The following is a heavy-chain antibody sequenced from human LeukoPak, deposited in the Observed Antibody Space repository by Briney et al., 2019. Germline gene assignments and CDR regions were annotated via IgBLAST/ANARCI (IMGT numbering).Heavy chain of an antibody. J-gene: IGHJ4*02. CDR1: GYTLTELS. V-gene: IGHV1-24*01. CDR3: ATSRERYYYDSSGPPTPDY. Sequence: ASVKVSCKVSGYTLTELSMHWVRQAPGKGVEWMGGFDPEDGETIYAQKFQGRVTMTEDTSTDTAYMELSSLRSEDTAVYYCATSRERYYYDSSGPPTPDYWGQGTLVTVSS. D-gene: IGHD3-22*01. CDR2: FDPEDGET.